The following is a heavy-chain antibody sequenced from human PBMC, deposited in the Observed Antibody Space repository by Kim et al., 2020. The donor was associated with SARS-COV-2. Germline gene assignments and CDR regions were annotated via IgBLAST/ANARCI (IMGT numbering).Heavy chain of an antibody. V-gene: IGHV1-3*01. J-gene: IGHJ5*02. D-gene: IGHD3-16*01. CDR3: ARDLDVWGTLGWFDP. Sequence: KFQGRVTITRDTSASTAYMELSSLRSEDTAVYYCARDLDVWGTLGWFDPWGQGTLVTVSS.